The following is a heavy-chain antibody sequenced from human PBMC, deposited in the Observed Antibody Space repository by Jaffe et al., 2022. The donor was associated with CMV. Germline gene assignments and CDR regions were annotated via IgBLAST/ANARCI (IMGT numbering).Heavy chain of an antibody. V-gene: IGHV4-59*01. Sequence: QVQLQESGPGLVKPSETLSLTCTVSGGSISSYYWSWIRQPPGKGLEWIGYIYYSGSTNYNPSLKSRVTISVDTSKNQFSLKLSSVTAADTAVYYCARNGAVAGMSYYYYGMDVWGQGTTVTVSS. D-gene: IGHD6-19*01. CDR3: ARNGAVAGMSYYYYGMDV. CDR2: IYYSGST. J-gene: IGHJ6*02. CDR1: GGSISSYY.